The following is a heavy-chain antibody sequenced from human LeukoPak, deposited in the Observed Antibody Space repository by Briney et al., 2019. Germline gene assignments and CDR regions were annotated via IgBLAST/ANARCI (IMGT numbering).Heavy chain of an antibody. V-gene: IGHV1-69*04. Sequence: ASVKVSCKASGGTFSSYAISWVRQAPGQGLEWMGRIIPILGIANYAQKFQGRVTITADKSTSTAYMELSSLRSDDTAVYYCARDDSALGLLWFPNYLFDYWGQGTLVTVSS. CDR2: IIPILGIA. CDR1: GGTFSSYA. CDR3: ARDDSALGLLWFPNYLFDY. J-gene: IGHJ4*02. D-gene: IGHD3-10*01.